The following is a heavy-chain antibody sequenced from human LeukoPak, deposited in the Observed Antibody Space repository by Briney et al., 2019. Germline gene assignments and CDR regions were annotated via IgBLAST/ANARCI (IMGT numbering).Heavy chain of an antibody. Sequence: GGSLRLSCAASGFMYSGFDMSWVRQAPGKGLEWVSYISSGSSTMYYAESVKGRFTISRDNAKTSLFLQMNSLRVEDTAVYYCANEIRPNDYWGQGTLVTVSP. V-gene: IGHV3-48*01. CDR1: GFMYSGFD. J-gene: IGHJ4*02. CDR2: ISSGSSTM. CDR3: ANEIRPNDY. D-gene: IGHD4-17*01.